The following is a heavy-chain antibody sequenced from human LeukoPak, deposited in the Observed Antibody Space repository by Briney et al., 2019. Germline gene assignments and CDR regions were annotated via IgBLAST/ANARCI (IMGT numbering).Heavy chain of an antibody. CDR2: INAGNGNT. CDR1: GYTFTSYA. J-gene: IGHJ4*02. Sequence: ASVKVSCKASGYTFTSYAMHWVRQAPGQRLEWMGWINAGNGNTKYSQKFQGRVTITRDTSASTAYMELSSLRSEDTAVYYCARAPDIAVAGLDYWGQGTLVTVSS. CDR3: ARAPDIAVAGLDY. D-gene: IGHD6-19*01. V-gene: IGHV1-3*01.